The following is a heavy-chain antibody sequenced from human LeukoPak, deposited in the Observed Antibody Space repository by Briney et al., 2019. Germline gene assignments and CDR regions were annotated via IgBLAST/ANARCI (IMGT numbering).Heavy chain of an antibody. J-gene: IGHJ6*03. CDR3: AREGCSGTNCLYYFYYMDV. CDR1: GGTLIGYD. D-gene: IGHD2-2*01. Sequence: SETLSLTCAVYGGTLIGYDWSWIRQPPGKGLEWIGSISHGGTAYYKPSLKSRVTISVDTSNNQFSLKLSSVTAADTAVYYCAREGCSGTNCLYYFYYMDVWGKGTTVTVSS. CDR2: ISHGGTA. V-gene: IGHV4-34*01.